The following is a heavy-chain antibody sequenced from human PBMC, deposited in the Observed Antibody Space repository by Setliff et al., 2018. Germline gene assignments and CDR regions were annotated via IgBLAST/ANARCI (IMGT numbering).Heavy chain of an antibody. V-gene: IGHV4-59*10. D-gene: IGHD5-18*01. J-gene: IGHJ5*02. CDR2: IYTSGST. Sequence: PSETLSLTCAVYGGSFSGYYWSWIRQPAGKGLEWIGRIYTSGSTNYNPSLKSRVTISVDTSKNQFSLKLSSVTAADTAVYYCARGKSVTASNWFDPWGQGTLVTVSS. CDR1: GGSFSGYY. CDR3: ARGKSVTASNWFDP.